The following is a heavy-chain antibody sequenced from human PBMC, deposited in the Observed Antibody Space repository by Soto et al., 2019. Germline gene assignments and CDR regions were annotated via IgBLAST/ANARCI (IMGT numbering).Heavy chain of an antibody. Sequence: ASVKVSCKASGYTFTSYAMHWVRQAPGQRLEWMGRINAGNGNTKYSQKFQGRVTITRDTSASTAYMELSSLRSEDTAVYYCAREMRTRNITIFGVVIYYYYGMDVWGQGTTVTVSS. CDR2: INAGNGNT. CDR3: AREMRTRNITIFGVVIYYYYGMDV. J-gene: IGHJ6*02. V-gene: IGHV1-3*01. CDR1: GYTFTSYA. D-gene: IGHD3-3*01.